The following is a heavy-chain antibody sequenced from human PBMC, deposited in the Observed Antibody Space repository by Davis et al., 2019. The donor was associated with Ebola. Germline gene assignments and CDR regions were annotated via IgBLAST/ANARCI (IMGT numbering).Heavy chain of an antibody. CDR3: AKEGDYSNYYYYYGMDV. J-gene: IGHJ6*02. CDR1: GFTFSSYG. Sequence: PGGSLRLSCAASGFTFSSYGMHWVRQAPGKGLEWVAVISYDGSNKYYADSVKGRFTISRDNSKNTLYLQMNSLRAEDTAVYYCAKEGDYSNYYYYYGMDVWGQGTTVTVSS. D-gene: IGHD4-11*01. V-gene: IGHV3-30*18. CDR2: ISYDGSNK.